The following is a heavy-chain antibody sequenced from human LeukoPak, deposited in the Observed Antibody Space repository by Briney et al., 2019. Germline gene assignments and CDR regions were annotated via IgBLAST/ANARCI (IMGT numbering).Heavy chain of an antibody. CDR2: INPNSGGT. D-gene: IGHD6-13*01. J-gene: IGHJ4*02. CDR1: GYTFTGYF. Sequence: ASVKVSCKASGYTFTGYFLHWVRQAPGQGFEWMGCINPNSGGTYYTQRFQGRVTMTRDTSISTAYMELSSLRSDDTAVYYCARAQSLTAPAGTFANSWGQGTLVTVSS. CDR3: ARAQSLTAPAGTFANS. V-gene: IGHV1-2*02.